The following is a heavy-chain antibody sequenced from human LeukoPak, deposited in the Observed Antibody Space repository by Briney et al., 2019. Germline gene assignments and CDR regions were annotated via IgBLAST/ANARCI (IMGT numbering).Heavy chain of an antibody. CDR2: INHSGST. V-gene: IGHV4-34*01. J-gene: IGHJ5*02. D-gene: IGHD2-2*01. Sequence: SETLSLTCAVYGGSSSGYYWSWIRQPPGKGLEWIGEINHSGSTNYNPSLKSRVTISVDTSKNQFSLKLSSVTAADTAVYYCARHTLRESYQLPRSRPPNWFDPWGQGTLVTVSS. CDR1: GGSSSGYY. CDR3: ARHTLRESYQLPRSRPPNWFDP.